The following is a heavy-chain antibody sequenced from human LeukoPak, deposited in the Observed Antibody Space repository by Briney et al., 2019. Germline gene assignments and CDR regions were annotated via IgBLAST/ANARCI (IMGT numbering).Heavy chain of an antibody. Sequence: GGSLRLSCAASGFTFSSYGMHWVRQALGKGLEWVAFIRYDGNSEFYVDSVKGRFTISRDNSKNTLYLQMNSLRAEDTAVYYCAKGGDGYNYGSYFDYWGQGTLVTVSS. D-gene: IGHD5-24*01. J-gene: IGHJ4*02. CDR3: AKGGDGYNYGSYFDY. V-gene: IGHV3-30*02. CDR2: IRYDGNSE. CDR1: GFTFSSYG.